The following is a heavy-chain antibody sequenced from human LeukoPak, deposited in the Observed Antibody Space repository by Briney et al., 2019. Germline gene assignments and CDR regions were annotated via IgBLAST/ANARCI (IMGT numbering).Heavy chain of an antibody. CDR3: ARNSDWGCSGGTCYMYEGY. V-gene: IGHV3-21*01. J-gene: IGHJ4*02. CDR1: GFPHSSYS. CDR2: ITNSSISI. Sequence: GGPLSLPCAPSGFPHSSYSMIGPPHAPEKARECVSFITNSSISINYADSVKGRFTISGDNAKNSLYLKMNSLRAEDTAVYYCARNSDWGCSGGTCYMYEGYWGQGTLVTVSS. D-gene: IGHD2-15*01.